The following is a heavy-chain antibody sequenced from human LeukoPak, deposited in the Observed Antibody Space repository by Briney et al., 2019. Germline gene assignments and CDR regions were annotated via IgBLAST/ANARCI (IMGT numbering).Heavy chain of an antibody. CDR1: GFTFSSYG. V-gene: IGHV3-30*18. CDR3: AKDRDGDYGFDY. J-gene: IGHJ4*02. D-gene: IGHD4-17*01. Sequence: QHGGSLRHSCAASGFTFSSYGMHSVRQAPGKGLEWVAVISYDGSNKYYADSVKGRFTISRDNSKNTLYLQMNSLRAEDTAVYYCAKDRDGDYGFDYWGQGTLVTVSS. CDR2: ISYDGSNK.